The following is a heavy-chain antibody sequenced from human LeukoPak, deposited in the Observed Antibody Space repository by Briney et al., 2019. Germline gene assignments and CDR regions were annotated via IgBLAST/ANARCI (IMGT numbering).Heavy chain of an antibody. J-gene: IGHJ4*02. D-gene: IGHD6-19*01. CDR1: GGTFSSYA. V-gene: IGHV1-69*13. CDR2: IIPIFGTA. CDR3: ARDDRVAVAGPYYFDY. Sequence: SVKVSCKAPGGTFSSYAISWVRQAPGQGLEWMGGIIPIFGTANYAQKFQGRVSITADESTSTAYMELSSLRSEDTAVYYCARDDRVAVAGPYYFDYWGQGTLVTVSS.